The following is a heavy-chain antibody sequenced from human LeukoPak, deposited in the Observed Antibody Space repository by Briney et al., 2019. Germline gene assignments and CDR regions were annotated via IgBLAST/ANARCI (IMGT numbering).Heavy chain of an antibody. D-gene: IGHD6-19*01. CDR1: GFTVSSNY. CDR3: ARPGGYSSGWAPIDY. Sequence: GGSLRLSCAASGFTVSSNYMSWVRQAPGKGLEWVSAIRGSGGTTYYADFVKGRFTISRDDSKNTLYLQMNSLRAEDTAVYYCARPGGYSSGWAPIDYWGQGTLVTVSS. CDR2: IRGSGGTT. J-gene: IGHJ4*02. V-gene: IGHV3-23*01.